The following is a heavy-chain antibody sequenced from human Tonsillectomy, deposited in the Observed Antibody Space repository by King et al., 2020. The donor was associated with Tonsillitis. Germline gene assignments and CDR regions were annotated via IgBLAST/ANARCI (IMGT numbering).Heavy chain of an antibody. CDR2: IRQDGSEK. V-gene: IGHV3-7*03. CDR3: ARELRVSY. D-gene: IGHD2-15*01. Sequence: VQLVESGGDLVQPGGSLRLSCTVSGFTFRSFWMSWVRQAPGRGLEWVATIRQDGSEKYYVDSVKGRFTISRDNAKNSLYLQMTGLRAEDTAVYYCARELRVSYWGQGSLVTVSS. CDR1: GFTFRSFW. J-gene: IGHJ4*02.